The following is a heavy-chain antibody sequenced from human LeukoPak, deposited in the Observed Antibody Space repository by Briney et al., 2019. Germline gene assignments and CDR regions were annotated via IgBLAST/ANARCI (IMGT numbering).Heavy chain of an antibody. D-gene: IGHD6-13*01. V-gene: IGHV5-51*01. CDR1: GYSFTSYW. CDR2: IYPGDSDT. CDR3: ARLPYSSSWYERAFDI. J-gene: IGHJ3*02. Sequence: PGESLKISCKGSGYSFTSYWIGWVRQMPGKGLEWMGIIYPGDSDTRYSPSFQGQVTISADKSISTAYLQWSSLKASDTAMYYCARLPYSSSWYERAFDIWGQGTMVTVSS.